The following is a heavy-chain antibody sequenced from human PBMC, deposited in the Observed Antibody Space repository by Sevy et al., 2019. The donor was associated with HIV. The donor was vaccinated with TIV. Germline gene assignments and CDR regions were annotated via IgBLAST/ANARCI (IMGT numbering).Heavy chain of an antibody. V-gene: IGHV3-23*01. D-gene: IGHD3-10*01. CDR2: ISGSGGST. CDR3: AKAAMVRGVIGGPYYYDYMDV. CDR1: GFTFSSYA. J-gene: IGHJ6*03. Sequence: GGSLRLSCAASGFTFSSYAMSWVRQAPGKGLEWVSAISGSGGSTYYADSVKGRFTITRDHSKNTLYLQMNSLRAEATAVYYCAKAAMVRGVIGGPYYYDYMDVWGKGTTVTVSS.